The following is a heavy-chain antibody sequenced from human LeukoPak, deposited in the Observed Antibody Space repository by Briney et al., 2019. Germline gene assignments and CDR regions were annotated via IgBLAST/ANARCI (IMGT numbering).Heavy chain of an antibody. CDR3: ARDLPDIVVTILFDY. CDR2: MSAYNGNT. CDR1: GYTFTSYG. D-gene: IGHD5-12*01. V-gene: IGHV1-18*01. Sequence: ASVKVSCKASGYTFTSYGISWARQAPGQGLEWMGWMSAYNGNTNYAQKLQGRVTMTTDTSTSTAYMELRSLRSDDTAVYYCARDLPDIVVTILFDYWGEGTLVTLSS. J-gene: IGHJ4*02.